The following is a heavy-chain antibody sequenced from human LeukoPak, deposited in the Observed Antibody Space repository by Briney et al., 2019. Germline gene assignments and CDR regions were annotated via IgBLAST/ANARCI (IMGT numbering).Heavy chain of an antibody. CDR3: ARDNRYSDNSGHWYSRYYMVV. V-gene: IGHV4-59*02. J-gene: IGHJ6*03. CDR1: GGSVSYYY. D-gene: IGHD3-22*01. CDR2: IYNSGTT. Sequence: SETLSLTCTLSGGSVSYYYWSWIRQSPGKGLEWIGYIYNSGTTRYNPSLMSRVTMSIDTSKNQISVKLNSVTAADTAVYYCARDNRYSDNSGHWYSRYYMVVWGKGTTVTVS.